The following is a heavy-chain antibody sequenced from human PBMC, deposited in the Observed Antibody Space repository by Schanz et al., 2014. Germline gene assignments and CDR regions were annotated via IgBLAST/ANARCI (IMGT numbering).Heavy chain of an antibody. CDR1: GFSFSDYY. D-gene: IGHD1-26*01. J-gene: IGHJ2*01. Sequence: QVHLLESGGGLVEPGGSLRLSCAASGFSFSDYYMSWIRQAPGKGLEWISFINTGSNYINYADSVKGRFTISRDNTKNSLFLQLNSLRADDTAVYYCARNRGSGGQNWYFDLWGRGTLVTVSP. V-gene: IGHV3-11*03. CDR2: INTGSNYI. CDR3: ARNRGSGGQNWYFDL.